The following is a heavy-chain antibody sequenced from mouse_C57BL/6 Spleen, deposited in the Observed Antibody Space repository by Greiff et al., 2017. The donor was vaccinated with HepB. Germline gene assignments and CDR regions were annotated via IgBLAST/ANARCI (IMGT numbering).Heavy chain of an antibody. V-gene: IGHV1-82*01. CDR2: IYPGDGDT. CDR1: GYAFSSSW. CDR3: ARGGAYCDY. J-gene: IGHJ2*01. Sequence: VQLQQSGPELVKPGASVKISCKASGYAFSSSWMNWVKQRPGKGLEWIGRIYPGDGDTNYNGKFKGKATLTADKSSSTAYMQLSSLTSEDSAVYFCARGGAYCDYWGQGTTLTVSS.